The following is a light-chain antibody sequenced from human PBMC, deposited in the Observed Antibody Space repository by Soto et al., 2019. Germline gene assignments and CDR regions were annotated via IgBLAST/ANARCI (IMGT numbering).Light chain of an antibody. CDR3: HVWDTSSDQGV. CDR2: DDS. J-gene: IGLJ1*01. Sequence: SYELTQPPSVSVAPGQTATVTCGGNNVGSKSVHWYQQKPGQAPVLVVYDDSDRPSGIPERFSGSNSGNTATLTISRVEAGDEADYYCHVWDTSSDQGVFATGTKVTGL. V-gene: IGLV3-21*02. CDR1: NVGSKS.